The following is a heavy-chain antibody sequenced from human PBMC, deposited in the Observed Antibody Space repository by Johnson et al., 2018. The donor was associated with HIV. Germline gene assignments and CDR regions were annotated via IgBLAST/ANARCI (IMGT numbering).Heavy chain of an antibody. CDR1: GVTFSSHA. V-gene: IGHV3-30-3*01. Sequence: QMLLVESGGGVVQPGRSLRLSCAASGVTFSSHAMHWVRQAPGKGLDWVTVISYDGSNKYYADSVKGRFTISRDNSKNTLYLQMNSLRPEDTAVYYCARDRAIVVAYDAFDIWGQGTMVTVSS. J-gene: IGHJ3*02. CDR2: ISYDGSNK. CDR3: ARDRAIVVAYDAFDI. D-gene: IGHD3-22*01.